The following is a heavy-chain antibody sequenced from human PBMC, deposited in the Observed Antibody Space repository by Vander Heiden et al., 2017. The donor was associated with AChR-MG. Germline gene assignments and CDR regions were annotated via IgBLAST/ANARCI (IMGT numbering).Heavy chain of an antibody. J-gene: IGHJ4*02. V-gene: IGHV3-9*01. D-gene: IGHD3-16*02. Sequence: EVQLVESGGGLVQPVRSLRLYCADPASPFDDYAMHRVRQAPGKGLEWVSGIRWNSGSIGYADSVKGRFTISRDNAKNSLYLQMNSLRAEETALYYCAKAREGYVWGSYRYGFDYWGQGTLVTVSS. CDR1: ASPFDDYA. CDR3: AKAREGYVWGSYRYGFDY. CDR2: IRWNSGSI.